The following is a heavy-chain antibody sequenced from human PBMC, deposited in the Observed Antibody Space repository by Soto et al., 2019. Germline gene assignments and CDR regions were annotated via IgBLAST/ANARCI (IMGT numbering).Heavy chain of an antibody. J-gene: IGHJ4*02. Sequence: QLQLRESGSGLVKTSQTLSLTCAVSGGSISSGGYSWSWIRQPPGKGLEWIGYIYHSGSTYDNPSIKSRVTISVDRSKKQFSLKLSSFTAADTAVDSCARGQVVAAQHWGQGTLVTVSS. D-gene: IGHD2-15*01. CDR2: IYHSGST. CDR1: GGSISSGGYS. CDR3: ARGQVVAAQH. V-gene: IGHV4-30-2*01.